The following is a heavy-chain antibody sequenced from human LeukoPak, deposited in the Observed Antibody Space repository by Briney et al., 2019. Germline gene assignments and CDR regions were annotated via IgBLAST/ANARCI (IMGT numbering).Heavy chain of an antibody. CDR3: AKGGGYDILPGYYYFAY. V-gene: IGHV1-8*03. J-gene: IGHJ4*02. Sequence: ASVTVSCRPSGYSFTRYGIKGVLQAPGEGRERMGWMNPNSGNTVYAQKFQGRVTINRNTTISTAYLDLSSQISEDRAIYYFAKGGGYDILPGYYYFAYWGQGPLLTVPS. D-gene: IGHD3-9*01. CDR2: MNPNSGNT. CDR1: GYSFTRYG.